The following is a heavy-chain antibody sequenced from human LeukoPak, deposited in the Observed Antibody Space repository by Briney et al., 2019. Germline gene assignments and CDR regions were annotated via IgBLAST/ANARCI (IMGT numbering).Heavy chain of an antibody. CDR2: IYYSGST. Sequence: SETLSLTCTVCGGSISSSSYYWSWIRQPPGKGLEWIGYIYYSGSTNYNPSLKSRVAISVDTSKNQVSLRLSYVTAADTAVYYCARGGSIVGATPHDAFDIWGQGTVVTVS. CDR1: GGSISSSSYY. V-gene: IGHV4-61*05. CDR3: ARGGSIVGATPHDAFDI. D-gene: IGHD1-26*01. J-gene: IGHJ3*02.